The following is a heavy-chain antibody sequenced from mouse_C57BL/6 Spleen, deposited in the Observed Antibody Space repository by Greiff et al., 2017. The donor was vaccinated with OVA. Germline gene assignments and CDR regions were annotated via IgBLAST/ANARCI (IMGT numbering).Heavy chain of an antibody. CDR3: ARHDGNYYDYDGNYFDY. CDR1: GFTFSSYG. V-gene: IGHV5-6*01. J-gene: IGHJ2*01. CDR2: ISSGGSYT. D-gene: IGHD2-4*01. Sequence: EVRLVESGGDLVKPGGSLKLSCAASGFTFSSYGMSWVRQTPDKRLEWVATISSGGSYTYYPDSVKGRFTISRDNAKNTLYLQMSSLKSEDTAMYYCARHDGNYYDYDGNYFDYWGQGTTLTVSS.